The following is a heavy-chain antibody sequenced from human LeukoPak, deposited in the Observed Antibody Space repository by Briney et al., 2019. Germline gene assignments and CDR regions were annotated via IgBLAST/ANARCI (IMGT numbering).Heavy chain of an antibody. CDR3: AKSDCTYISCYVLGY. D-gene: IGHD2-2*01. CDR1: GFTFSNYA. Sequence: QPGGSLRLSCAASGFTFSNYAMSWVRQAPGKGLEWVSAISGSGDSTYNSDSVKGRFTISRDSSKNTLSLQMNSLRAEDTAVYYCAKSDCTYISCYVLGYWGQGTLVTVSS. V-gene: IGHV3-23*01. J-gene: IGHJ4*02. CDR2: ISGSGDST.